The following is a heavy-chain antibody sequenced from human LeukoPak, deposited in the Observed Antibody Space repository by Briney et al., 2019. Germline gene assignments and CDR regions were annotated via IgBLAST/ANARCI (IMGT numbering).Heavy chain of an antibody. CDR2: IYPDDADT. CDR1: GYIFTKYW. D-gene: IGHD6-19*01. CDR3: ARGHTLGWPRAFDF. Sequence: GESLKISCKGTGYIFTKYWIGWVRQLPGKGLEYMGIIYPDDADTRYSPSFQGQVTITVDKSINTAYLQWSSLKASDTAMYYCARGHTLGWPRAFDFWGQGTLVTVSS. V-gene: IGHV5-51*01. J-gene: IGHJ4*02.